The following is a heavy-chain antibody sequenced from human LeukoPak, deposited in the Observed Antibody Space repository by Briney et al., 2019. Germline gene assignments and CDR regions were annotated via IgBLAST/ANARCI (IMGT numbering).Heavy chain of an antibody. V-gene: IGHV3-23*01. CDR2: ISGSGGST. CDR3: AKGGGELGSGSLDY. Sequence: GGSLRLSCAASGFTFSNSAMSWVRQAPGKGLEWVSAISGSGGSTYYAGSVKGRFTISRDNSKNTLYLQMKSLTTEDTAVYYCAKGGGELGSGSLDYWGQGTLVTVSS. CDR1: GFTFSNSA. J-gene: IGHJ4*02. D-gene: IGHD3-10*01.